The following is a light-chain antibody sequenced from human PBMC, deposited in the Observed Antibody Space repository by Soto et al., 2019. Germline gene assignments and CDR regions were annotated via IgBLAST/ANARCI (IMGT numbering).Light chain of an antibody. J-gene: IGLJ1*01. CDR3: NSYTSSSTYV. CDR1: TSDVGRYNY. Sequence: QSVLTQPASVSGSPGQSITISCTGTTSDVGRYNYVSWYQQHPGKAPKLIIYDVSNRPSGASNRFSGSKSGNTASLTISGIQAEDEADYYCNSYTSSSTYVFGTATQLTVL. V-gene: IGLV2-14*01. CDR2: DVS.